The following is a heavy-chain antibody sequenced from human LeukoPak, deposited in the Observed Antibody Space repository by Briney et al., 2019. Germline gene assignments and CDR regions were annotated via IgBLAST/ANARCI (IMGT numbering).Heavy chain of an antibody. Sequence: GGSLGLSCAASGFTFDDYGMSSVRQAPGKRLEWVSGINWNVGTTGSADSVKGRFTIYRANAKNSLYLQINSLRAEDTALYYCARERIMITFGGVTTVGGPDYWGQGTLVTVSS. CDR1: GFTFDDYG. D-gene: IGHD3-16*01. J-gene: IGHJ4*02. CDR2: INWNVGTT. CDR3: ARERIMITFGGVTTVGGPDY. V-gene: IGHV3-20*04.